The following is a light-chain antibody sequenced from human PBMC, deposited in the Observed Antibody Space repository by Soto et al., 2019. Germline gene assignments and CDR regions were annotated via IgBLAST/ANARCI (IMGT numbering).Light chain of an antibody. Sequence: DIQMTQSPSAMSASVGDRVTITCRASQAISHYLAWFHQRPGKVPKRLIYGASTLESGVPSRFSGSGSGTEFTLTIRSLQPEDFGTYYCLQHNTYPLSFGGGTKVDIK. V-gene: IGKV1-17*03. CDR3: LQHNTYPLS. CDR2: GAS. J-gene: IGKJ4*01. CDR1: QAISHY.